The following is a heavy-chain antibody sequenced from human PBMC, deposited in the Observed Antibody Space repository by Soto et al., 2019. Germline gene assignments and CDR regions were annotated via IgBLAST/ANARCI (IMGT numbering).Heavy chain of an antibody. CDR3: ARGRVSGYALDY. D-gene: IGHD5-12*01. Sequence: SETLSLTCAVYGGSFSGYYWSWIRQPPGKGLEWIGEINHSGSTNYNPSLKSRVTISVDTSKNQFSLKLSSVTAADTAVYYCARGRVSGYALDYWGQGTLVTVSS. CDR1: GGSFSGYY. J-gene: IGHJ4*02. CDR2: INHSGST. V-gene: IGHV4-34*01.